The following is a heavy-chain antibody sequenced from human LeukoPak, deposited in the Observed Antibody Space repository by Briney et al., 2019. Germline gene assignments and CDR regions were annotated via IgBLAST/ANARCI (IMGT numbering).Heavy chain of an antibody. V-gene: IGHV1-18*01. CDR2: ISTYSGDT. D-gene: IGHD2-8*01. J-gene: IGHJ4*02. CDR3: ARDGRSSCNNGACPYFDY. Sequence: GASVMVSCKASGYTFTNNGISWVRQAPGQGLEWMAWISTYSGDTNYARNLQGRITVTTDTSTSTAYMELRSLRSDDTAVYYCARDGRSSCNNGACPYFDYWGQGTLVTVSS. CDR1: GYTFTNNG.